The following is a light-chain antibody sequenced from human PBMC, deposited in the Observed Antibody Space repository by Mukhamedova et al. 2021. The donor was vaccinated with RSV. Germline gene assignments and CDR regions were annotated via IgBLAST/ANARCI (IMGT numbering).Light chain of an antibody. CDR2: WAS. V-gene: IGKV4-1*01. J-gene: IGKJ1*01. CDR1: QSLLYSSDNKNY. Sequence: SQSLLYSSDNKNYFAWYQQKPGQPPKLLIYWASTRESGVPDRFSGSGSGTDFTLTISNLQAEDVAVYYCQQYYSTPQTFGQGTK. CDR3: QQYYSTPQT.